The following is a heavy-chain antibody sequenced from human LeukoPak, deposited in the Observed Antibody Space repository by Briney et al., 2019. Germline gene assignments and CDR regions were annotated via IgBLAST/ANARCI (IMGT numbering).Heavy chain of an antibody. CDR3: AKDLDYDSSGSYFDY. CDR1: GFTFSSYS. Sequence: PGGSLRLSCAASGFTFSSYSMNWVRQAPGKGLEWVSYISSSSSTIYYADSVKGRFTISRDNAKNSLYLQMNSLRAEDTAVYYCAKDLDYDSSGSYFDYWGQGTLVTVSS. J-gene: IGHJ4*02. CDR2: ISSSSSTI. D-gene: IGHD3-22*01. V-gene: IGHV3-48*01.